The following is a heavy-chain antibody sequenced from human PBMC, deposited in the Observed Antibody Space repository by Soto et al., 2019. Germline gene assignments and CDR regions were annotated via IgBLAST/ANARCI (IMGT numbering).Heavy chain of an antibody. J-gene: IGHJ6*02. V-gene: IGHV1-18*01. CDR3: ARVLYSSSLPPVGYYYYYGMDV. D-gene: IGHD6-6*01. CDR1: GYTFTSYG. CDR2: ISAYNGNT. Sequence: QVQLVQSGAEVKKPGASVKVSCKASGYTFTSYGISWVRQAPGQGLEWMGWISAYNGNTNYAQKLQGRVTMTTDTATSIAYMELRSLRSDDTAVYYCARVLYSSSLPPVGYYYYYGMDVWGQGTTVTVSS.